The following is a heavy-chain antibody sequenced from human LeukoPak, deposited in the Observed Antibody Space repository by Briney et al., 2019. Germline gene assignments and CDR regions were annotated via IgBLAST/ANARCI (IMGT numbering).Heavy chain of an antibody. D-gene: IGHD3-10*01. CDR2: INPNSGGT. CDR1: GYTFTGYY. J-gene: IGHJ4*02. CDR3: ARVPRRRLLWFGELDY. V-gene: IGHV1-2*02. Sequence: ASVKVSCKASGYTFTGYYMHWVRQAPGQGLEWMGWINPNSGGTNYAQKFQGRVTMTRDTSISTAYMELSRLRSDDTAVYYCARVPRRRLLWFGELDYRGQGTLVTVSS.